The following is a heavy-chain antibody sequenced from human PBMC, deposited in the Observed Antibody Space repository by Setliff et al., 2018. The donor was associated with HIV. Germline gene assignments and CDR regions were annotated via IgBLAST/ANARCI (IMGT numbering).Heavy chain of an antibody. CDR2: IYYSGST. Sequence: ETLSLTCTVSGGSISGHYWSWIRQPPGKGLEWIGYIYYSGSTNYNPSLKSRVTISVDTSKNQFSLKLSSVTAADTAVYYCARMENYYYYMDVWGKGTTVTVSS. V-gene: IGHV4-59*11. CDR3: ARMENYYYYMDV. J-gene: IGHJ6*03. CDR1: GGSISGHY. D-gene: IGHD3-3*01.